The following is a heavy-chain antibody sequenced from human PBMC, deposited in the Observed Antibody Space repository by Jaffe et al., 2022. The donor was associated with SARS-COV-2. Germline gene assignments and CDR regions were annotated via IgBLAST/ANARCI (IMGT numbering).Heavy chain of an antibody. CDR2: ISSTSSYI. V-gene: IGHV3-21*01. Sequence: EVQLVESGGGLVKPGGSLRLSCVASGFSINTYSLNWVRQAPGKGLEWVSSISSTSSYIYYADSVRGRFTISRDNAQNSLYLQLNSLRADDTAVYYCARDLAHGDYVGLYHYYGMEVWGQGTTVIVSS. CDR3: ARDLAHGDYVGLYHYYGMEV. D-gene: IGHD4-17*01. J-gene: IGHJ6*02. CDR1: GFSINTYS.